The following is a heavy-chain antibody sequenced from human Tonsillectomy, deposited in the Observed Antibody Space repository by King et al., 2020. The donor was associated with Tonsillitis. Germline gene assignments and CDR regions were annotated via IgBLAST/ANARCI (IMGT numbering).Heavy chain of an antibody. D-gene: IGHD2-2*01. Sequence: HVQLVESGAEVKKPGASVKVSCKASGYTFTSYYMHWVRQAPGQGLEWMGMINPSGGTTSYAQKFQGRVTMTRDTSTNTVYTELSSLRSEDTAVYYCARDRPCSSASCYGGSWFDPWGQGTLVTVCS. CDR1: GYTFTSYY. J-gene: IGHJ5*02. CDR3: ARDRPCSSASCYGGSWFDP. CDR2: INPSGGTT. V-gene: IGHV1-46*01.